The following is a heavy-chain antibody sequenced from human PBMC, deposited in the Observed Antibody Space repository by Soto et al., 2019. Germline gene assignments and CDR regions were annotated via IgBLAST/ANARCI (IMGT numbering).Heavy chain of an antibody. D-gene: IGHD3-22*01. CDR1: GGTFSKYA. Sequence: QVQLVQSGAEMQQPGASVRVSCKASGGTFSKYAFSWVRQAPGQGLEWVGGTIPMFGTPNYAQKFQRRVDISADESTATVYMELSSLRSEDTAVYFCARPLRDRNYYYGMAVWGQGTTVTVSS. V-gene: IGHV1-69*01. J-gene: IGHJ6*02. CDR2: TIPMFGTP. CDR3: ARPLRDRNYYYGMAV.